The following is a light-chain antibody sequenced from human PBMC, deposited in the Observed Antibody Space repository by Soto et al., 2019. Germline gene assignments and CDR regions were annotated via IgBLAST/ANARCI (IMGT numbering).Light chain of an antibody. J-gene: IGKJ5*01. CDR1: QSVSSSY. CDR2: GTS. CDR3: QQYPRT. V-gene: IGKV3-20*01. Sequence: EIVLTQSPGTLSVSPGESAALFCRASQSVSSSYLAWYQQRPGQAPRLLIYGTSSRATGISDRFSGSGSGTDFTLTISRLEPEDFAVYYCQQYPRTFGQGTRLEIK.